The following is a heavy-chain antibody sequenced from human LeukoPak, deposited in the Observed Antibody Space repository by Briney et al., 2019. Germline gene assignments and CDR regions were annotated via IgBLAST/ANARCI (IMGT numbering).Heavy chain of an antibody. Sequence: GGSLRFSCAASGFTFSSYAMSWLRQAPGKGLEWVLAISGSGGSTYYADSVKGRFTISRDNSKNTLYLQMNSLRAEDTAVYYCAKQDIWSSWYYFDYWGQGTLVTVSS. CDR2: ISGSGGST. D-gene: IGHD6-13*01. CDR3: AKQDIWSSWYYFDY. J-gene: IGHJ4*02. V-gene: IGHV3-23*01. CDR1: GFTFSSYA.